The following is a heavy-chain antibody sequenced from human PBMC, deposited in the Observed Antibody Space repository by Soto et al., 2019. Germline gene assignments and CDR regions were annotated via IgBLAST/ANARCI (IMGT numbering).Heavy chain of an antibody. D-gene: IGHD3-22*01. V-gene: IGHV1-18*01. Sequence: QVQLVQSGAEVKKPGASVKVSCKASGYTFTSYGISWVRQAPGQGLEWMGWISAYNGNTNYAQKLQGRVTMTTDTSTSTACMELRSLRSDDTAVYYCARDRMGKAYYYDSSGYQDIHFDYWGQGTLVTVSS. J-gene: IGHJ4*02. CDR3: ARDRMGKAYYYDSSGYQDIHFDY. CDR2: ISAYNGNT. CDR1: GYTFTSYG.